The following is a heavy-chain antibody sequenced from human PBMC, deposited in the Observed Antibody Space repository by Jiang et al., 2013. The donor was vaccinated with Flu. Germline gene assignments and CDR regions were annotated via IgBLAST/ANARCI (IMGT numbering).Heavy chain of an antibody. CDR1: GGSISSYY. D-gene: IGHD3-3*01. CDR2: IYYSGST. CDR3: ARSPMAFPYDFWSGYYGYY. V-gene: IGHV4-59*01. J-gene: IGHJ6*01. Sequence: SGSGLVKPSETLSLTCTVSGGSISSYYWSWIRQPPGKGLEWIGYIYYSGSTNYNPSLKSRVTISVDTSKNQFSLKLSSVTAADTAVYYCARSPMAFPYDFWSGYYGYY.